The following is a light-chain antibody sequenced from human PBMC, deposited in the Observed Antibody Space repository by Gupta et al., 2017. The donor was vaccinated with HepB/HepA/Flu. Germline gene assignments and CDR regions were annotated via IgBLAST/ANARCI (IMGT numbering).Light chain of an antibody. J-gene: IGLJ3*02. V-gene: IGLV3-25*03. CDR3: QATACSGTWV. Sequence: SFELTQPPSVSVSPGQTARISCSGDTLANQHAHWYQQTPGQAPLLVIYKGSGRPLRLPDVFSGSSSGTTVTLTIRGVQAEDEADYYCQATACSGTWVFGGGTKRTVL. CDR1: TLANQH. CDR2: KGS.